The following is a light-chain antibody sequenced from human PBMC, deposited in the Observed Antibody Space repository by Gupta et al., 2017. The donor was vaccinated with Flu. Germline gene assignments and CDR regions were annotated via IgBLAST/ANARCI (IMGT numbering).Light chain of an antibody. V-gene: IGKV1-39*01. J-gene: IGKJ1*01. CDR3: QQSYITPGT. CDR1: QSISTY. Sequence: PSSLSASVGDRVTITCRASQSISTYLDWYQQKPGKAPKLLIYAASSSESGVPSRFSGSGSGTDFTLTLSSLQHEDFASYYCQQSYITPGTFGQGTKVEIK. CDR2: AAS.